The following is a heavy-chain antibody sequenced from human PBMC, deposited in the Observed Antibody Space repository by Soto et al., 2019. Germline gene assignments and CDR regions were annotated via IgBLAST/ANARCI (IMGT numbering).Heavy chain of an antibody. CDR1: GSITNHH. V-gene: IGHV1-46*01. D-gene: IGHD6-19*01. CDR3: AKVSHRGHIAVAGSLGS. CDR2: FNPSVLST. J-gene: IGHJ5*02. Sequence: QVHLVQSGAEVKKPGASVNVSCQASGSITNHHMHWVRQAPGQGLEWMGIFNPSVLSTTYAQKFQGRVTITRDTSTSTVYRALSSLTAEYTAVYFCAKVSHRGHIAVAGSLGSWGSGPRVIVSS.